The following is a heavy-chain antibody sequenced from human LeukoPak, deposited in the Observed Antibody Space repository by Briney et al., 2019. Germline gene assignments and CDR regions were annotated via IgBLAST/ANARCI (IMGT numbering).Heavy chain of an antibody. D-gene: IGHD5-12*01. CDR3: ARAIGYSGYDFNFDY. V-gene: IGHV3-74*01. Sequence: GGSLRLSCAASGFTFSSYWMHWVRHAPGKGLVGVSRINSDGSSTSYADSVKGRFTISRDNAKNTLYLQMNSLRAEDTAVYYCARAIGYSGYDFNFDYWGQGTLVTVSS. CDR2: INSDGSST. J-gene: IGHJ4*02. CDR1: GFTFSSYW.